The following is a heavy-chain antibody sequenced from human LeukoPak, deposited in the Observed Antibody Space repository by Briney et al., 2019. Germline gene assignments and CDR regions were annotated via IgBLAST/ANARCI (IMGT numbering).Heavy chain of an antibody. V-gene: IGHV5-51*01. CDR2: IYPGDSDT. Sequence: GESLKISCRASGYTFTSDWIAWVRQMPGRGLEWMGIIYPGDSDTRYSPSFQGQVTISADKSISTAYLQWSSLRASDTAMYYCARRPNLDYWGHGTLVTVSS. D-gene: IGHD2-8*01. CDR3: ARRPNLDY. CDR1: GYTFTSDW. J-gene: IGHJ4*01.